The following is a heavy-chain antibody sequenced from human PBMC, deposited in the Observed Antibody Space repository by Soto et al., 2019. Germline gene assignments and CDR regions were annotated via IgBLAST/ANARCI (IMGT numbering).Heavy chain of an antibody. D-gene: IGHD3-16*01. CDR3: ARLRLGGVAY. Sequence: LLQESGPGLVKPSQTLSLTCTVSRGSLTDGGYFWSWIRQHPGKGLEWIGSVWYSGRTFYSPSLESRISISIDTSKSQFSLSLSSVTAADTALYYCARLRLGGVAYWGQGSLVTVSS. V-gene: IGHV4-31*03. J-gene: IGHJ4*02. CDR2: VWYSGRT. CDR1: RGSLTDGGYF.